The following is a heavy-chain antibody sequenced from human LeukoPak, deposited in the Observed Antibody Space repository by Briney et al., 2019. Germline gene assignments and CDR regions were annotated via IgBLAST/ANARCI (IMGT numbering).Heavy chain of an antibody. Sequence: GASVRVSCTASGYTFTGYYMHWGRQAPGQGLEWMGWINPNSGGTNYAQKFQGRVTMTRDTSISTAYMELSRLRSDDTAVYYCARGSGYSAFDIWGQGTMVTVSS. CDR2: INPNSGGT. D-gene: IGHD3-22*01. CDR3: ARGSGYSAFDI. CDR1: GYTFTGYY. V-gene: IGHV1-2*02. J-gene: IGHJ3*02.